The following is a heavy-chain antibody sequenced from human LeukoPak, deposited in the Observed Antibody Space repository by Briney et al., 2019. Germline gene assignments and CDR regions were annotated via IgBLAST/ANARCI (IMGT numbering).Heavy chain of an antibody. CDR2: IIPILGIA. V-gene: IGHV1-69*04. CDR3: ARDDGYYFDY. J-gene: IGHJ4*02. Sequence: GASVKVSCKASGGTLSSYAISWVRQAPGQGLEWMGRIIPILGIANYAQKFQGRVTITADKSTSTAYMELSSLRSEDTAVYYCARDDGYYFDYWGQGTLVTVSS. D-gene: IGHD3-10*01. CDR1: GGTLSSYA.